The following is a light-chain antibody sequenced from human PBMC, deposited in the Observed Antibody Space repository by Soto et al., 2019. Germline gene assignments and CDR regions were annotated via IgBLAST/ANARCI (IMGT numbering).Light chain of an antibody. Sequence: SVLTQPASVSGSPGQSITISCTGTSSDVGSYNLVSWYQQHPGKAPKLMIYEGNKRPSGVSNRFSGSKSANTASLTISGLQTEDEADYYRCSYAGTNTFVFGTGTKVTVL. CDR2: EGN. CDR3: CSYAGTNTFV. CDR1: SSDVGSYNL. V-gene: IGLV2-23*01. J-gene: IGLJ1*01.